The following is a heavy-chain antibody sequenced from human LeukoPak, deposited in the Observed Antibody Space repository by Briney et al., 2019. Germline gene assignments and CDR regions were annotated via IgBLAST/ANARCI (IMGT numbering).Heavy chain of an antibody. Sequence: GGSLRLSCAASGFTFSNYEMNWVRQAPGKGLEWVSYITTSGNAIYYADSVKGRFTISRDNAKNSLYLQMNSLRAEDTAVYYCARNRGGGSYSYFDYWGQGTLVTVSS. D-gene: IGHD1-26*01. V-gene: IGHV3-48*03. CDR3: ARNRGGGSYSYFDY. CDR2: ITTSGNAI. J-gene: IGHJ4*02. CDR1: GFTFSNYE.